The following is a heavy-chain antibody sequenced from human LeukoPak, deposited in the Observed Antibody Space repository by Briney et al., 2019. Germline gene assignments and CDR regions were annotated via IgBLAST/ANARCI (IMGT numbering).Heavy chain of an antibody. V-gene: IGHV3-23*01. CDR1: GFTFSTYA. CDR3: ATSGSSGSVDYYYMDV. CDR2: ISGSGSST. Sequence: QPGGSLRLSCAASGFTFSTYAMSWVRQAPGKGLEWVSVISGSGSSTYYADSVKGRSTISRDNSKNTLYLQMNSLRAEDTAVYYCATSGSSGSVDYYYMDVWGKGTTVTVSS. J-gene: IGHJ6*03. D-gene: IGHD6-19*01.